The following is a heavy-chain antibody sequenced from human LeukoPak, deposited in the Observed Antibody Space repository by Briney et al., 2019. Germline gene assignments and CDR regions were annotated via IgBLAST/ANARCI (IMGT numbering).Heavy chain of an antibody. Sequence: GGSLRLSCAASGFTFSSYSMNWVRQAPGKGLEWVSSISSSSSYIYYADSVKGRFTISRDNAKNSLYLQMNSLRAEDTALYYCARQLTYYYDSSGYYYYYMDVWGKGTTVTVSS. D-gene: IGHD3-22*01. CDR3: ARQLTYYYDSSGYYYYYMDV. J-gene: IGHJ6*03. CDR2: ISSSSSYI. CDR1: GFTFSSYS. V-gene: IGHV3-21*04.